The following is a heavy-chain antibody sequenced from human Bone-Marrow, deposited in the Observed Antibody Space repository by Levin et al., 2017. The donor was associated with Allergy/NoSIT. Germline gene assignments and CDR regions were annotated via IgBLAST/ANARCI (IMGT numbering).Heavy chain of an antibody. CDR3: ARVRDYSAEEPSFDHY. CDR2: ISVYSGNT. CDR1: GYTFINYG. Sequence: GGSLRLSCKASGYTFINYGISWVRQAPGQGLEWMGWISVYSGNTKYAQTLQDRVTMTTDTSTTTGYMELRRLRSDDTAVYYCARVRDYSAEEPSFDHYWGQGTLVTVSS. J-gene: IGHJ4*02. D-gene: IGHD4-11*01. V-gene: IGHV1-18*01.